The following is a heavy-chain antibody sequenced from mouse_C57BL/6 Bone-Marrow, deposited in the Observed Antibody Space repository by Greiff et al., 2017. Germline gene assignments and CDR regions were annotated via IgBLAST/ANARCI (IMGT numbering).Heavy chain of an antibody. CDR2: IYPSDSET. CDR3: AREGGNYYFDY. D-gene: IGHD2-1*01. CDR1: GYTFTSYW. V-gene: IGHV1-61*01. J-gene: IGHJ2*01. Sequence: VKLQQPGAELVRPGSSVKLSCKASGYTFTSYWMDWVKQRPGQGLEWIGNIYPSDSETHYNQKFKDKATLTVDKSSSTAYMQLSSLTSEDSAVYYCAREGGNYYFDYWGQGTTLTVSS.